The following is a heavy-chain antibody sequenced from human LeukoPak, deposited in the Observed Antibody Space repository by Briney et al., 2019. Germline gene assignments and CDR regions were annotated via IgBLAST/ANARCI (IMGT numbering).Heavy chain of an antibody. J-gene: IGHJ6*02. CDR3: ARDPNYGSGSSYSYYYGLDV. Sequence: GGSLRLSCAASGFTFSNYGMHWVRQAPGKGLEWVAVIWYDGSNKYYADSVKGRFTISRDNSKNTLYLQMNSLRAEDTAVYYCARDPNYGSGSSYSYYYGLDVWGQGTKVTVSS. V-gene: IGHV3-33*01. D-gene: IGHD3-10*01. CDR1: GFTFSNYG. CDR2: IWYDGSNK.